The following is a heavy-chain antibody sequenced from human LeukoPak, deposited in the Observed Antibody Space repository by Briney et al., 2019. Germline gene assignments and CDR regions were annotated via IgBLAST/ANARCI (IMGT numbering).Heavy chain of an antibody. J-gene: IGHJ4*02. D-gene: IGHD3-22*01. Sequence: SETLSLTCTVSGGSISSYYWSWIRQPPGKGLEWIGYIYYSGSTNYNPSLKSRVTISVDTSKNQFSLKLSSVTAADTAVYYCAGSRRDYYYDADDYWGQGTLVTVSS. CDR3: AGSRRDYYYDADDY. V-gene: IGHV4-59*12. CDR1: GGSISSYY. CDR2: IYYSGST.